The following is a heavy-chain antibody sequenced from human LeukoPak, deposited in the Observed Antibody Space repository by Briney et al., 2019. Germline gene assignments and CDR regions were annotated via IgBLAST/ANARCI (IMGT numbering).Heavy chain of an antibody. CDR2: INHSGST. V-gene: IGHV4-34*01. CDR3: ARAKSGVLWSPLRGNWFDP. Sequence: SETLSLTCAVYGGSFSGYYWSWIRQPPGKGLEWIGEINHSGSTNYNPSLKSRVTISVDTSKNQFSLKLSSVTAADTAVYYCARAKSGVLWSPLRGNWFDPWGQGTLVTVSS. D-gene: IGHD3-3*01. CDR1: GGSFSGYY. J-gene: IGHJ5*02.